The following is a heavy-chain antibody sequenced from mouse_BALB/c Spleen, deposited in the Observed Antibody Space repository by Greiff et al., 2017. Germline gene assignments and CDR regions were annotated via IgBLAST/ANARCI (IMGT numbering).Heavy chain of an antibody. CDR1: GFTFSSYA. Sequence: EVQLQESGGGLVKPGGSLKLSCAASGFTFSSYAMSWVRQTPEKRLEWVASISSGGSTYYPDSVKGRFTISRDNARNILYLQMSSLRSEDTAMYYCARGEYYYGSSMDYWGQGTSVTVSS. V-gene: IGHV5-6-5*01. D-gene: IGHD1-1*01. CDR3: ARGEYYYGSSMDY. J-gene: IGHJ4*01. CDR2: ISSGGST.